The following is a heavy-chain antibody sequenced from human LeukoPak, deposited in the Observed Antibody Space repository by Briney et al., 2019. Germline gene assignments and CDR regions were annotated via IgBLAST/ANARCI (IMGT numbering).Heavy chain of an antibody. Sequence: PSETLSLTCAVSGGSISSGGYSWSWIRQPPGKGLEWIGYIYYSGSTYYNPSLKSRVTISVDTSKNQFSLKLSSVTAADTAVYYCARITAAAGTTWFDPWGQGTLVTVSS. J-gene: IGHJ5*02. V-gene: IGHV4-30-4*07. CDR2: IYYSGST. D-gene: IGHD6-13*01. CDR3: ARITAAAGTTWFDP. CDR1: GGSISSGGYS.